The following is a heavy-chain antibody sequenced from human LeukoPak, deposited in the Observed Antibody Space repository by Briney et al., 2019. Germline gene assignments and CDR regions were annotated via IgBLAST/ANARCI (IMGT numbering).Heavy chain of an antibody. CDR1: GGSISTYY. J-gene: IGHJ4*02. CDR3: ARDGDYYDSSGSFDS. CDR2: IDYSGSS. D-gene: IGHD3-22*01. Sequence: SETLSLTCTVSGGSISTYYWTWIRQPPGRGLEWIGYIDYSGSSNYNPSLKSRVTMSVDTSKNQFFLKLSSVTAADTAVYYCARDGDYYDSSGSFDSWGQGTLVTVSS. V-gene: IGHV4-59*12.